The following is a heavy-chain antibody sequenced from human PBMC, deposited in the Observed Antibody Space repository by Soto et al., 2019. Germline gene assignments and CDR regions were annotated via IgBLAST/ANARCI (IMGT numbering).Heavy chain of an antibody. J-gene: IGHJ3*02. V-gene: IGHV4-34*01. CDR3: ARGGRAFLWSGDPSAFDI. Sequence: PSETLSLTCAVYGGSLSGYYWSWIRQSPGKGLEWIGEINHSGSTNYNPSLKSRVTISGDTSKNQFSLKLSSVTAADTAVYYCARGGRAFLWSGDPSAFDIWGQGTLVTVSS. CDR2: INHSGST. D-gene: IGHD3-3*01. CDR1: GGSLSGYY.